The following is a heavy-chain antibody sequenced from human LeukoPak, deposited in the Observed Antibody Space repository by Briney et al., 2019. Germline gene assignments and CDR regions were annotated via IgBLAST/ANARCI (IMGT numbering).Heavy chain of an antibody. CDR3: ARGFFDNYFDY. Sequence: ASVKVSCKASGYTFTGYYMHWVRPAPGQGLEWMGWINPNSGGTNYAQKFQGRVTMTRDTSISTAYMELSRLTSDDTAVYFCARGFFDNYFDYWGQGTLVTVSS. D-gene: IGHD3/OR15-3a*01. CDR2: INPNSGGT. V-gene: IGHV1-2*02. J-gene: IGHJ4*02. CDR1: GYTFTGYY.